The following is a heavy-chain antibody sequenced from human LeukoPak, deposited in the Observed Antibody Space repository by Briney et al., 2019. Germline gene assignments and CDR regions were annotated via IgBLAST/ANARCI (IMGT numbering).Heavy chain of an antibody. J-gene: IGHJ4*02. CDR2: IWYDGSNK. D-gene: IGHD6-13*01. Sequence: PGGSLRLSCAASGFTFSSFGMHWVRQAPGKGLEWVAVIWYDGSNKYYADSVKGRFTISRDNSKNTLSLQMNSLRAEDTAVYYCAKDAAGSSWANYWGQGALVTVSS. CDR1: GFTFSSFG. V-gene: IGHV3-33*06. CDR3: AKDAAGSSWANY.